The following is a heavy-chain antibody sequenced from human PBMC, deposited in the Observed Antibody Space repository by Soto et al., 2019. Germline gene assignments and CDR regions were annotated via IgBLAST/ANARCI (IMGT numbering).Heavy chain of an antibody. J-gene: IGHJ6*02. CDR3: ARDKRGSYHSYYYSYGMDV. CDR1: GYTLTTLG. V-gene: IGHV1-18*01. Sequence: QVHLMQSGAEVKKPGASVKVSCKDSGYTLTTLGTTGSRQAPEQGLQWMGWISAYNGNTNYAQKLQGRVTTTTDTSTSTAYMELRSLRSDDTAVYYCARDKRGSYHSYYYSYGMDVWGQGTTVTVSS. CDR2: ISAYNGNT. D-gene: IGHD1-26*01.